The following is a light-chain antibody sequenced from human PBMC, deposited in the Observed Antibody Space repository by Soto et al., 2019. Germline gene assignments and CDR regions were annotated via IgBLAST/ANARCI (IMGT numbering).Light chain of an antibody. CDR3: QQYNTFPST. CDR1: QSISSW. J-gene: IGKJ2*01. CDR2: RAS. V-gene: IGKV1-5*03. Sequence: DIQMTQSPSTLSASVGDRVTITCRASQSISSWLAWYKQTPGKAPNLLLYRASSLQGGVPSRFSGSGSGTEFTLTISSLQPEDFATYYCQQYNTFPSTFGQGTKLEIK.